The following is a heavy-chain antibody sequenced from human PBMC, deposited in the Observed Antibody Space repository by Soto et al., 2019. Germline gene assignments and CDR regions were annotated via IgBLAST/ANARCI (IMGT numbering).Heavy chain of an antibody. CDR3: ARGRPFWSDLYIDH. Sequence: EVQLVESGGVMIQRGGSLRLSCEASGFRFSDYDMHWVRQHPGKGLEWVSGIGTNADTHYSDSVKGRITISRENDKNSLFLQMNSLKADDTAVYFCARGRPFWSDLYIDHWGQGTRVTVSS. CDR2: IGTNADT. V-gene: IGHV3-13*01. D-gene: IGHD3-3*01. J-gene: IGHJ1*01. CDR1: GFRFSDYD.